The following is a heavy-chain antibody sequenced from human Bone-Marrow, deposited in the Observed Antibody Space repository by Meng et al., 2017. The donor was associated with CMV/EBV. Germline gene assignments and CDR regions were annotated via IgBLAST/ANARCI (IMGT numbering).Heavy chain of an antibody. J-gene: IGHJ3*02. CDR2: FYYSGTT. D-gene: IGHD6-13*01. Sequence: SETLSLTCTVSGGPISSSSYHWGWIRQPPGRGLEWIGSFYYSGTTYYNPSLKSRVTISVDASKNQFSLRLSSVTAADTAVYYCARDAVAAGLGDAFDIWGQGTMVTVSS. V-gene: IGHV4-39*07. CDR3: ARDAVAAGLGDAFDI. CDR1: GGPISSSSYH.